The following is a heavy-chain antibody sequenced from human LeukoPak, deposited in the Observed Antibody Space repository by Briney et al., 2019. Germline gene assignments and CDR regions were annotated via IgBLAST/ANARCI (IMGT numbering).Heavy chain of an antibody. CDR1: GFTFSSYS. V-gene: IGHV3-48*01. Sequence: PGGSLRLSCAASGFTFSSYSMNWVRQAPGKGLEWVSYISSSSTIYYADSVKGRFTISRDNAKNSLYLQMNSLRAEDTAVYYCARDSSTLDYWGQGTLVTVSS. CDR2: ISSSSTI. CDR3: ARDSSTLDY. J-gene: IGHJ4*02. D-gene: IGHD6-19*01.